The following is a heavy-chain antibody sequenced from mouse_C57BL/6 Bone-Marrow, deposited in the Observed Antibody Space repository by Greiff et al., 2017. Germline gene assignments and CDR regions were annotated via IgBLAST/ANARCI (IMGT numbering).Heavy chain of an antibody. V-gene: IGHV1-78*01. Sequence: VQLQQSDAELVKPGASVKISCKVSGYTFPDHTIHWMKQRPEPGLEWIGYIYPRDGRPKYNEKFKGKATLTADKSSSTACMQLNSLTSEDSAVYFCARWGKGSSLDSWGQGTTLSVSS. D-gene: IGHD1-1*01. CDR1: GYTFPDHT. CDR3: ARWGKGSSLDS. CDR2: IYPRDGRP. J-gene: IGHJ2*01.